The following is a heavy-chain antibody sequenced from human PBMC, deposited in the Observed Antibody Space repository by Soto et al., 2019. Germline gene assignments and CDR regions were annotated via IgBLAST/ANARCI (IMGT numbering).Heavy chain of an antibody. Sequence: SGPTLVNPTQTLTLTCTFSGFSLITSGVGVGWIRQPPGKALEWLVLIYWDDDKRYSPSLKSRLTITKDTSKNQVVLTMTNMDPVDTATYYCAHKGPRGDYFDYWGQGTLVTVSS. CDR2: IYWDDDK. V-gene: IGHV2-5*02. D-gene: IGHD4-17*01. CDR3: AHKGPRGDYFDY. CDR1: GFSLITSGVG. J-gene: IGHJ4*02.